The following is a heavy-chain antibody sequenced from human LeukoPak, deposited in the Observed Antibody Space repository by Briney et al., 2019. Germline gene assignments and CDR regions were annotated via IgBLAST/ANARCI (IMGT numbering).Heavy chain of an antibody. V-gene: IGHV3-23*01. CDR3: ASLTTVQSDY. CDR1: GFTFSSYA. J-gene: IGHJ4*02. D-gene: IGHD4-17*01. Sequence: PGGSLRLSCAASGFTFSSYAMSWVRQAPGKGLEWVSAISGSGGSTYYADSVQGRFTISRDNSKNTLYLQMNSLRAEDTAVYYCASLTTVQSDYWGQGTLVTVSS. CDR2: ISGSGGST.